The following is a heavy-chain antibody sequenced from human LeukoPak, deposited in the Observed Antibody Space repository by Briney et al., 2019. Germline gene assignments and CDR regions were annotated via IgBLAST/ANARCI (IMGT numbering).Heavy chain of an antibody. CDR3: ARDRNRGMYNY. CDR2: ISSSSGYI. Sequence: PGGSLRLSCAASGFTFSSYSMNWVRQAPGKGLEWVSSISSSSGYIYYADSVKGRFTISRDNAKNSLYLQMNSLRAEDTAVYYCARDRNRGMYNYWGQGTLVTVSS. V-gene: IGHV3-21*01. J-gene: IGHJ4*02. CDR1: GFTFSSYS. D-gene: IGHD3-10*01.